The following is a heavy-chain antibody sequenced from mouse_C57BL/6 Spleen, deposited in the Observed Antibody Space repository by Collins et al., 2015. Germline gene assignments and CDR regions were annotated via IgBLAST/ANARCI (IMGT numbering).Heavy chain of an antibody. CDR1: GYSFTGYF. CDR3: ARSGTTVVDY. Sequence: EVQLQQSGPELVKPGASVKISCKASGYSFTGYFMNWVMQSHGKSLEWIGRINPYNGDTFYNQKFKGKATLTVDKSSSTAHMELRSLASEDSAVYYCARSGTTVVDYWGQGTTLTVSS. D-gene: IGHD1-1*01. V-gene: IGHV1-20*02. CDR2: INPYNGDT. J-gene: IGHJ2*01.